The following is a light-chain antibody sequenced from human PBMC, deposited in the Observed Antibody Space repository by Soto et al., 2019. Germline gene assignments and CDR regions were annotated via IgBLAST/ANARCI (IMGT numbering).Light chain of an antibody. V-gene: IGLV2-14*01. Sequence: QSALTQPASVSGSPGQSITISCTGTSSDVGGYNYVSWYQQHPGKAPKLMYDVSNRPSGVSNRFSGSKSGNTASLTISGLQAEDEADYYCSSYTSSSTLLYVFGTGTKLTVL. CDR2: DVS. CDR1: SSDVGGYNY. CDR3: SSYTSSSTLLYV. J-gene: IGLJ1*01.